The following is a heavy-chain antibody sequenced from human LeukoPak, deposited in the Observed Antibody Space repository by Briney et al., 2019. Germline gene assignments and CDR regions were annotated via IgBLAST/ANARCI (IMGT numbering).Heavy chain of an antibody. CDR1: GFTFSHYG. J-gene: IGHJ4*02. Sequence: RGSLRLSCAASGFTFSHYGMHWVRQAPGRGLEWVAVIWSDGSNKFYADSVKGRFTISRDNSQNTVDLHMNILRAEDTAVYYCAKDAQRGFDYSNSLEYWGQGTLVTVSS. CDR3: AKDAQRGFDYSNSLEY. V-gene: IGHV3-33*06. D-gene: IGHD4-11*01. CDR2: IWSDGSNK.